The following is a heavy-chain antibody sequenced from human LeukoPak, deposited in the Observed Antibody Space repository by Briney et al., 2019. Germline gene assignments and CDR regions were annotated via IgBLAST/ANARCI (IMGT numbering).Heavy chain of an antibody. Sequence: GGSLRLSCAASGFTFSSYAMTWVRQAPGKGLEWVSSISGSGGSTYYADSVKGRFTISSDNSKNTLYLQMNSLRAEDTAVYYCAMDTAMPFYYFDYWGQGTLVTVSS. CDR2: ISGSGGST. CDR1: GFTFSSYA. CDR3: AMDTAMPFYYFDY. V-gene: IGHV3-23*01. J-gene: IGHJ4*02. D-gene: IGHD5-18*01.